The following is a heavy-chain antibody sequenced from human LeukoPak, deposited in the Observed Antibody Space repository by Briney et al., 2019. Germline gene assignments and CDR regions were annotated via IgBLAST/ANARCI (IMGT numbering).Heavy chain of an antibody. CDR1: GYTFTGYY. J-gene: IGHJ4*02. Sequence: ASVKVSCKASGYTFTGYYMHWVRQAPGQGLEWMGWINPNSGGTNYAQKFQGRVTMTRDTSISTAYMELSRLRSDDTAVYYCARAEKITIFGVRPFDYWGQGTLVAVSS. D-gene: IGHD3-3*01. CDR3: ARAEKITIFGVRPFDY. CDR2: INPNSGGT. V-gene: IGHV1-2*02.